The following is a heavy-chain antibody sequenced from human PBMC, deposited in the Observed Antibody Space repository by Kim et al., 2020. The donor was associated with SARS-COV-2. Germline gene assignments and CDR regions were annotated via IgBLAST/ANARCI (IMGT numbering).Heavy chain of an antibody. J-gene: IGHJ4*02. CDR2: TTWDGGST. Sequence: GGSLRLSCAASGFILHEYTMHWVCQAPGKGLECVALTTWDGGSTFYADSVRGRFAISRDNSENSLYMQMNSLTIEDSALYYCAKEQSRNRDYWGQGNKVT. CDR3: AKEQSRNRDY. V-gene: IGHV3-43*01. CDR1: GFILHEYT.